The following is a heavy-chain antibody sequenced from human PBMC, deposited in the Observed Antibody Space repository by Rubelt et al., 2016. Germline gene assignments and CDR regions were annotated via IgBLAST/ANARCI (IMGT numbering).Heavy chain of an antibody. D-gene: IGHD2-2*01. CDR2: ISGSGGST. CDR1: GFTFSTYG. Sequence: PGGSLRLSCAASGFTFSTYGMTWVRQAPGKGLEWVSAISGSGGSTYYADSVKGRFTISRDNSMNTVYLQMNSLRTEDTAVFYCARDGGSTGVNNWLDSWGQGTLVIVSS. CDR3: ARDGGSTGVNNWLDS. J-gene: IGHJ5*01. V-gene: IGHV3-23*01.